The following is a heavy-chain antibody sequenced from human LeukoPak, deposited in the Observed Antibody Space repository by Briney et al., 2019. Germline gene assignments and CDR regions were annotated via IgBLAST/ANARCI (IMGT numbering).Heavy chain of an antibody. Sequence: GGSLRLSCAASGCTFSNAWMSWVRQAPGKGLEWVGRIISKVDGGTADYAAPVKGRFTISRDDSKNTVYLQMNSLKTEDTAVYYCTTSGGTTTRFVDYWGQGNLVSVSS. D-gene: IGHD2/OR15-2a*01. J-gene: IGHJ4*02. CDR1: GCTFSNAW. CDR2: IISKVDGGTA. V-gene: IGHV3-15*01. CDR3: TTSGGTTTRFVDY.